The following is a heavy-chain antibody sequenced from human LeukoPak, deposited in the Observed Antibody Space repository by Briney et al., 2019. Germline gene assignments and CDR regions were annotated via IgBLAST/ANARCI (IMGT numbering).Heavy chain of an antibody. D-gene: IGHD3-10*01. CDR3: TRDWGYYGSGSHY. Sequence: PGRSLRLSCTASGFTFGDYAMSWFRQAPGKGLEWVGFIRSKAYGGTTEYAASVKGRFTISRDDSKSIAYLQMNSLKTEDTAVYYCTRDWGYYGSGSHYWGQGTLVTVSS. V-gene: IGHV3-49*03. CDR1: GFTFGDYA. CDR2: IRSKAYGGTT. J-gene: IGHJ4*02.